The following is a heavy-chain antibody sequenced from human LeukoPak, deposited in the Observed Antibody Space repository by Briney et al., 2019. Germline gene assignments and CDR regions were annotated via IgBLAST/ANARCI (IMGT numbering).Heavy chain of an antibody. J-gene: IGHJ6*03. CDR1: GFTFSSYW. D-gene: IGHD3-3*01. V-gene: IGHV3-7*01. Sequence: GGSLRLSCAASGFTFSSYWMSWVRQAPGKGLEWVANINQDGSEKYCVASVKGRFTISRDNAKNSLYLQMNSLRAEDTAVYYCAGETPYYDFWSDYTGDFYIDVWGKGTTVTVSS. CDR2: INQDGSEK. CDR3: AGETPYYDFWSDYTGDFYIDV.